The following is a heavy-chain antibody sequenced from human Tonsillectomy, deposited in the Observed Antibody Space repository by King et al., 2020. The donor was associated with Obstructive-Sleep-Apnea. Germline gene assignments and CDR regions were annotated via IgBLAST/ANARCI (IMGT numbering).Heavy chain of an antibody. D-gene: IGHD3-10*01. CDR1: NGSIRSGGYY. CDR2: IYYSGST. V-gene: IGHV4-31*03. Sequence: PLQESGPGLVKPSQTLSLTCTVSNGSIRSGGYYWSWIRQHPGQGLEFIGYIYYSGSTYYKPSLKSRVSISLETSKNHFSLTLSSVTAADTAVYYCAKAGSRIAFDIWGQGTMVTVSS. CDR3: AKAGSRIAFDI. J-gene: IGHJ3*02.